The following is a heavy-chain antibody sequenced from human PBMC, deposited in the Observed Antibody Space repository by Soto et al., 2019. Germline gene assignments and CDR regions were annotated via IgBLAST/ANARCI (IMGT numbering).Heavy chain of an antibody. CDR1: GGYISSSNW. CDR3: ARARYCSSTSCYADKDFDY. V-gene: IGHV4-4*02. Sequence: SETLSLTCAVAGGYISSSNWWSWLRKPPGKGLEWIGEIYHSGSTNYNPSLKSRVTISVDKSKNQFSLKLSSVTAADTAVYYCARARYCSSTSCYADKDFDYWGQGTLVTVSS. CDR2: IYHSGST. D-gene: IGHD2-2*01. J-gene: IGHJ4*02.